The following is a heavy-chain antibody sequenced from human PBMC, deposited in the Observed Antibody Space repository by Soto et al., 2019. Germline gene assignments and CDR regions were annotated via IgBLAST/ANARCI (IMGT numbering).Heavy chain of an antibody. CDR1: GYTFTGYY. Sequence: QVQLVQSGAEVKKPGASVKVSCKASGYTFTGYYMHWVRQAPGQGLEWMGWINPNSGGTNYAQKFQAWVTMTRDTSISAAYVAMSRLRSDDTAVYYWAREGLGWYPPGSGDYYYGMDVWGQGTTVTVSS. CDR3: AREGLGWYPPGSGDYYYGMDV. CDR2: INPNSGGT. D-gene: IGHD2-21*01. V-gene: IGHV1-2*04. J-gene: IGHJ6*02.